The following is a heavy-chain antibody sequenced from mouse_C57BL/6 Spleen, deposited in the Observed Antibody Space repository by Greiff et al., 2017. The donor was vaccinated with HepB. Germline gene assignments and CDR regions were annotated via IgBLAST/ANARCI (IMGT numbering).Heavy chain of an antibody. J-gene: IGHJ2*01. V-gene: IGHV5-17*01. CDR3: ARTTVVAPDY. CDR1: GFTFSDYG. CDR2: ISSGSSTI. Sequence: DVHLVESGGGLVKPGGSLKLSCAASGFTFSDYGMHWVRQAPEKGLEWVAYISSGSSTIYYADTVKGRFTISRDNAKNTLFLQMTSLRSEDTAMYYCARTTVVAPDYWGQGTTLTVSS. D-gene: IGHD1-1*01.